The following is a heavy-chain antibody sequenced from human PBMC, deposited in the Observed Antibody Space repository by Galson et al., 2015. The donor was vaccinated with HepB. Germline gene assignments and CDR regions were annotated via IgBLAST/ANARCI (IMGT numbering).Heavy chain of an antibody. CDR3: ARGPSRYSSSFPDY. J-gene: IGHJ4*02. V-gene: IGHV3-30*04. CDR2: ISYDGSNK. CDR1: GFTFSSYA. Sequence: SLRLSCAASGFTFSSYAMHWVRQAPGKGLEWVAVISYDGSNKYYADSVKGRFTISRDNSKNTLYLQMNSLRAEDTAVYYCARGPSRYSSSFPDYWGQGTLVTVSS. D-gene: IGHD6-13*01.